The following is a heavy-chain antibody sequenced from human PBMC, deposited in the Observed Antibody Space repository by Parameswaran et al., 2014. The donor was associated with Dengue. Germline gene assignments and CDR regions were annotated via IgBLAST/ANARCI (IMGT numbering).Heavy chain of an antibody. CDR2: ISSSSSYI. CDR3: ARFGQSYYYYYMDV. V-gene: IGHV3-21*01. J-gene: IGHJ6*03. Sequence: VRQAPGKGLEWVSSISSSSSYIYYADSVKGRFTISRDNAKNSLYLQMNSLRAEDTAVYYCARFGQSYYYYYMDVWGKGTTVTVSS. D-gene: IGHD3/OR15-3a*01.